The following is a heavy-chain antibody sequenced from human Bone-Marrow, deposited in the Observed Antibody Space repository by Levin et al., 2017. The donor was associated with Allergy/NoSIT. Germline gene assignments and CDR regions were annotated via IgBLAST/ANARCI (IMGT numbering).Heavy chain of an antibody. CDR1: GFTFDDHG. Sequence: GGSLRLSCAATGFTFDDHGMNWVRQAPGKGLEWVAFINWNGGSTAYAGSVKGRFTVSRDNANSSLYLRMNSLRVEDTAVFYCARGALLIDAFDIWGQGIMVTVSS. D-gene: IGHD3-10*01. V-gene: IGHV3-20*04. J-gene: IGHJ3*02. CDR3: ARGALLIDAFDI. CDR2: INWNGGST.